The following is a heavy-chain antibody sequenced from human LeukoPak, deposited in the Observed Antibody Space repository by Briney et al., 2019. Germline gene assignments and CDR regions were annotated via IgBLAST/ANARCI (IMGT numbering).Heavy chain of an antibody. D-gene: IGHD1-26*01. CDR1: GCSFTSYW. J-gene: IGHJ5*02. Sequence: GESLKISCKASGCSFTSYWIGLVRQMPGKGLEWMGIIYLDDFDVRYSPSFQGQVTISADKSITTAYLQWSSLKASDTAIYYCARHGKLSSSRNWFDPWGQGTLVTVSS. CDR3: ARHGKLSSSRNWFDP. CDR2: IYLDDFDV. V-gene: IGHV5-51*01.